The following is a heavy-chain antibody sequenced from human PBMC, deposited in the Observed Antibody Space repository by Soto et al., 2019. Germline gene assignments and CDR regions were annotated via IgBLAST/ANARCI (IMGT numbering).Heavy chain of an antibody. CDR1: GCTFSAYS. V-gene: IGHV3-64D*06. CDR3: VRDWWGFDY. Sequence: GGSLRLSCSVSGCTFSAYSMHWVGQAPGKGLEYVAVIRHDGANIYYADSVKGRFIISRDNSNNRLYLQMSSLRLEDTAVYYCVRDWWGFDYWGQGTPVTVSS. J-gene: IGHJ4*02. CDR2: IRHDGANI. D-gene: IGHD2-15*01.